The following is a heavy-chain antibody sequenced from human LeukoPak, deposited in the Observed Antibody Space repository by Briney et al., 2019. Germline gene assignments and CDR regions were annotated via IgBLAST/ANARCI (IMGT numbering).Heavy chain of an antibody. CDR2: INSDGSST. Sequence: PGGSLRLSCAASRFTFSSYWMYWVRQAPGKGLVLVSRINSDGSSTSYADSVKGRFTISRDNAKNSLYLQMNSLRAEDTAVYYCARDYTGEQLSGYFDYWGQGTLVTVSS. CDR3: ARDYTGEQLSGYFDY. J-gene: IGHJ4*02. V-gene: IGHV3-74*01. CDR1: RFTFSSYW. D-gene: IGHD6-13*01.